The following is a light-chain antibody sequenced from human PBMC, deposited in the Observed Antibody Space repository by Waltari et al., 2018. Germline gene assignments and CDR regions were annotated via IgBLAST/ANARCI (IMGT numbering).Light chain of an antibody. Sequence: SYELTQPPSVSVSPGQTARITCSADAGPKQYAYWYQQKPGQAPMLVIYKDSERPSGIPERFSGSSSGTTVTLTISGVQAEDEADYYCQSTDSSGTFVLFGGGTKLTVL. CDR2: KDS. V-gene: IGLV3-25*03. J-gene: IGLJ2*01. CDR3: QSTDSSGTFVL. CDR1: AGPKQY.